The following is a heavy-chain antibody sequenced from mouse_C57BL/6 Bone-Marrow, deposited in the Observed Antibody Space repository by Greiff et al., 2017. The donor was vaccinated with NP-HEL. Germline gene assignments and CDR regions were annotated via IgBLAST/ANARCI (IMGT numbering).Heavy chain of an antibody. CDR3: ARYYGNSWFAY. CDR1: GYTFTSYG. Sequence: QVQLQQSGAELARPGASVKLSCKASGYTFTSYGISWVKQRTGQGLEWIGEIYPRSGNTYYNETFKGKATLTADKSSSTAYMGLRSLTSEDSAVYFCARYYGNSWFAYWGQGTLVTVSA. D-gene: IGHD2-1*01. V-gene: IGHV1-81*01. J-gene: IGHJ3*01. CDR2: IYPRSGNT.